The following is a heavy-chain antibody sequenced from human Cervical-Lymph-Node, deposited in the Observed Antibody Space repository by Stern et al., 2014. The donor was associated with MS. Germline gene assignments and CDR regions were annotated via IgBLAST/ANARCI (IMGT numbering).Heavy chain of an antibody. D-gene: IGHD6-19*01. J-gene: IGHJ4*02. CDR1: GFTLRSYV. CDR2: VWFDGTEE. Sequence: VQLVESGGGVVQPGRSLRLSCAASGFTLRSYVMHLVRQAPGKGLEWAALVWFDGTEEYYADSVKGRFTISRDNSRNTLFLQMSSLRVEDTAVYYCARVPTSSGWSAVGGFDYWGQGTLVTVSS. CDR3: ARVPTSSGWSAVGGFDY. V-gene: IGHV3-33*01.